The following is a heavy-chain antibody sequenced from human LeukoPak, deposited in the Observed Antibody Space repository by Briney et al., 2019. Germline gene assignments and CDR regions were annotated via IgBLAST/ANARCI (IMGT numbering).Heavy chain of an antibody. CDR3: ARAGPRGYTSGGTFDI. CDR2: MNPNTGNT. D-gene: IGHD5-18*01. CDR1: GYTFTSYD. J-gene: IGHJ3*02. V-gene: IGHV1-8*01. Sequence: GASVKVSCKASGYTFTSYDINWVRQATGQGLEWMGWMNPNTGNTGYAQNLQGRITMTRNTSISTAYMELSSLRSEDTAVYYCARAGPRGYTSGGTFDIWGQGTMVTVSS.